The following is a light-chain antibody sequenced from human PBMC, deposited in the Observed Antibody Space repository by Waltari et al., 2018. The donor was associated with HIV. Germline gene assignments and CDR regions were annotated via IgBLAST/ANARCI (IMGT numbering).Light chain of an antibody. CDR1: QSVSSK. CDR2: GAS. V-gene: IGKV3-15*01. Sequence: EIVMTQSPGTLSVSPGERATLSCRASQSVSSKIAWYQQKPGQAPRLLISGASTRATGIPARFSGSGSGTEFTLTISSLQSEDFAVYFCQQYNNWPRTFGQGTKVEIK. CDR3: QQYNNWPRT. J-gene: IGKJ1*01.